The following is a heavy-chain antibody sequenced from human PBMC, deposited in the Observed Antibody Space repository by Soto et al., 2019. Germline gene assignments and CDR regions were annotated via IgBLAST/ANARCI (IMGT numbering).Heavy chain of an antibody. J-gene: IGHJ4*02. D-gene: IGHD2-15*01. CDR3: ARGRPPYCSETKCYWTDDY. CDR2: IRESGVGR. CDR1: GFRFGAHP. Sequence: EVQLLESGGGLVQPGGPLEPSCEPSGFRFGAHPMSCPAQAPGKGRGWVSIIRESGVGRYYADPVKGRFTISRDNFRNTVYLQMNSLRAEDTAVYYRARGRPPYCSETKCYWTDDYWGQGTLVTVSS. V-gene: IGHV3-23*01.